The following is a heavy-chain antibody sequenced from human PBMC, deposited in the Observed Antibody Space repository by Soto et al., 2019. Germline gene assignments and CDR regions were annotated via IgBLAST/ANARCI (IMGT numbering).Heavy chain of an antibody. CDR2: IIPIFGTI. CDR3: ARGGFTVGPGAVGYAFDL. D-gene: IGHD2-15*01. Sequence: QVQLVQSGTEVKKPGSSVKVSCKASGGTFCSNAISWVRLAPGQGLEWMGGIIPIFGTINNAQKFQDRVSITADESANIVVFALSSLRSVDTAIYYCARGGFTVGPGAVGYAFDLWGQGTLVTVSS. J-gene: IGHJ3*01. CDR1: GGTFCSNA. V-gene: IGHV1-69*12.